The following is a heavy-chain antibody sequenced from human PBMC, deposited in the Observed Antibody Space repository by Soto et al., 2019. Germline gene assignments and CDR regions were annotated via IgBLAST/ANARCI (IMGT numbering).Heavy chain of an antibody. J-gene: IGHJ4*02. CDR3: AGAEHWLAFVY. Sequence: QVQVQESGPGLLKSSETLSLSCTVSSGSISSYYWSWIRQPPGKGLEWIGNMHYNGNTNYNPSLKSRVTMSVDTSKNQVSLKLSSVTAADTAMYYCAGAEHWLAFVYWGQGTLVTVSS. CDR1: SGSISSYY. V-gene: IGHV4-59*08. CDR2: MHYNGNT. D-gene: IGHD6-19*01.